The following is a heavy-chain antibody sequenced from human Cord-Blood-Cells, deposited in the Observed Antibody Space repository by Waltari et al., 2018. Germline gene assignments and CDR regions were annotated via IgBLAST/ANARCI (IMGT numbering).Heavy chain of an antibody. J-gene: IGHJ3*02. CDR2: IYSGGST. D-gene: IGHD1-26*01. CDR3: ARAGSYYAFDI. Sequence: EVQLVESGVGLIQPGGSLRLSCAASGFTVGSNYLSWVRQAPGKGLEWVSVIYSGGSTYYADSVKGRFTISRDNSKNTLYLQMNSLRAEDTAVYYCARAGSYYAFDIWGQGTMVTVSS. CDR1: GFTVGSNY. V-gene: IGHV3-53*01.